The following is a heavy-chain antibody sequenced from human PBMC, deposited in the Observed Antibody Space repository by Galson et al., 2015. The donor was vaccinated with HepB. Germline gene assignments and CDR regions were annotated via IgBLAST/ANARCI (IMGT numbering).Heavy chain of an antibody. CDR3: AKDSGDNYIWEYYFDY. CDR1: GLTFSSSG. CDR2: LSYDGSNQ. J-gene: IGHJ4*02. D-gene: IGHD1-20*01. V-gene: IGHV3-30*18. Sequence: SLRLSCAASGLTFSSSGMHWVRQTPGKGLEWVAFLSYDGSNQYYADSVKGRFTISRDNSKNTLFLQMNSLRLEDSALYYCAKDSGDNYIWEYYFDYWGQGTLVTVSS.